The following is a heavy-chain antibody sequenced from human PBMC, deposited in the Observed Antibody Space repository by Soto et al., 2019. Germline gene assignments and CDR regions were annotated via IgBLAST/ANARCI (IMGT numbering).Heavy chain of an antibody. V-gene: IGHV1-18*01. CDR3: ARGGYYDSTGYYRTVFDD. CDR1: GYTFTGYG. D-gene: IGHD3-22*01. Sequence: ASVKVSCKASGYTFTGYGISWVRQVPGQGLEWMGWISGYNGKTNYAQQLQGRVTMTTETSTSTAYMEVRSLRSDDTAVYYCARGGYYDSTGYYRTVFDDWGQGSRVTVSS. CDR2: ISGYNGKT. J-gene: IGHJ4*02.